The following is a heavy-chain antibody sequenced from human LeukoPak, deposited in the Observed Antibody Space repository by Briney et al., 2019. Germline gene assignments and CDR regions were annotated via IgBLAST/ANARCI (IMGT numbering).Heavy chain of an antibody. J-gene: IGHJ4*02. CDR1: GFTFSHYA. CDR2: VWGSVGGT. V-gene: IGHV3-23*01. Sequence: GGSQRLSCADSGFTFSHYAMSWVGQAPGKGREWVSAVWGSVGGTNYADSVRGRFSISRDNSKNMLYLQMSSLRAEDTAVYYCAKDSAAAGGHDFDCWGQGTLVTVSS. CDR3: AKDSAAAGGHDFDC. D-gene: IGHD6-13*01.